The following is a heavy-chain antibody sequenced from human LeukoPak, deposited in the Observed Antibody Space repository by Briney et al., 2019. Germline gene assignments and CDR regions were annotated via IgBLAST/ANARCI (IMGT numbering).Heavy chain of an antibody. Sequence: SETLSLTCTVPGGSISSYYWSWIRQPPGKGLEWIGYIYYSGSTNYNPSLKSRVTISVDTSKNQISLKLTSVTAADTAVYYCARGEWGRALLDYWGQGTQVTVSS. V-gene: IGHV4-59*12. CDR1: GGSISSYY. J-gene: IGHJ4*02. CDR3: ARGEWGRALLDY. D-gene: IGHD3-16*01. CDR2: IYYSGST.